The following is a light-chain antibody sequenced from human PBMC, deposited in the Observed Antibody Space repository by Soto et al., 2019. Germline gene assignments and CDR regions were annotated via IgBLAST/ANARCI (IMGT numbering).Light chain of an antibody. CDR1: QGIKNY. J-gene: IGKJ1*01. CDR3: QKYNGAQWT. Sequence: DIQMTQSPSSLSASVGDRVTIACRASQGIKNYLVWYQQKPGKVPKLLIYAASTLQSGVPSRFSGSGSGTDFSLTISGLQPEEVATYYCQKYNGAQWTFGQGTKVELK. CDR2: AAS. V-gene: IGKV1-27*01.